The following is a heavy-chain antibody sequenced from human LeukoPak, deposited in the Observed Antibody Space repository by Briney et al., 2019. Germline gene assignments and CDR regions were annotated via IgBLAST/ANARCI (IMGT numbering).Heavy chain of an antibody. J-gene: IGHJ4*02. Sequence: GGSLRLSCAASGFNFNYVWMDWVRQAPGKGLEWVSAISGSGGSTYYADSVKGRFTISRDNSKNTLYLQMNSLRAEDTAVYYCAKADYDSSAHDYWGQGTLVTVSS. CDR3: AKADYDSSAHDY. V-gene: IGHV3-23*01. CDR2: ISGSGGST. CDR1: GFNFNYV. D-gene: IGHD3-22*01.